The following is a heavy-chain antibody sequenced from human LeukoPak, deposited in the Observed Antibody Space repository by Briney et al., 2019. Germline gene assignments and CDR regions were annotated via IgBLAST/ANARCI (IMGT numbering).Heavy chain of an antibody. Sequence: GGSLRLSCAASGFTFSSYAMHWVCQAPGKGLEWVAVISYDGSNKYYADSVKGRFTISRDNSKNTLYLQMNSLRAEDTAVYYCAKIPVSTVTLFFDYWGQGTLVTVSS. CDR3: AKIPVSTVTLFFDY. CDR2: ISYDGSNK. V-gene: IGHV3-30-3*01. D-gene: IGHD4-17*01. J-gene: IGHJ4*02. CDR1: GFTFSSYA.